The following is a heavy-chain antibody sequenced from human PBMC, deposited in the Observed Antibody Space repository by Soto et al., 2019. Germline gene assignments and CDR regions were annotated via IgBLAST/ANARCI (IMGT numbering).Heavy chain of an antibody. V-gene: IGHV4-59*01. Sequence: SETLSLTCTVSGGSISSYYWSWIRQPPGKGLEWIGYIYYSGSTNYNPSLKSRVTISVDTSKNQFSLKLSSVTAADTAVYYCARVPQYNWNYWWFDPWGQGTLVTVSS. CDR1: GGSISSYY. CDR2: IYYSGST. D-gene: IGHD1-7*01. CDR3: ARVPQYNWNYWWFDP. J-gene: IGHJ5*02.